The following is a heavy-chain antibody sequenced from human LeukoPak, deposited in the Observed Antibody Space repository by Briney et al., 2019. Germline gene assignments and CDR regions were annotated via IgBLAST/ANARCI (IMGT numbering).Heavy chain of an antibody. Sequence: SETLSLTCAVYGGSFSGYYWSWIRQPPGKGLEWIGEISHSGSTNYNPSLKSRVTISVDTSKNQFSLKLSSVTAADTAVYYCARSTYTYYYGSGSSSYYFDYWGQGTLVTVSS. V-gene: IGHV4-34*01. CDR2: ISHSGST. J-gene: IGHJ4*02. CDR3: ARSTYTYYYGSGSSSYYFDY. D-gene: IGHD3-10*01. CDR1: GGSFSGYY.